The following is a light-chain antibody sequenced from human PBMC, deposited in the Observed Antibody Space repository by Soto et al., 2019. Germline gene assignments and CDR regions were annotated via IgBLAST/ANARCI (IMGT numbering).Light chain of an antibody. V-gene: IGLV2-14*01. CDR3: CSYVSSKTYV. Sequence: QSVLTQPASVSGSPGQSITISCAGTRSDIGASNSVSWYQHLPGRPPTLIIYEATNRPSGVSERFSGSKSDNTASLTISGLQTEDEADYYCCSYVSSKTYVFGTGTKLTVL. CDR1: RSDIGASNS. CDR2: EAT. J-gene: IGLJ1*01.